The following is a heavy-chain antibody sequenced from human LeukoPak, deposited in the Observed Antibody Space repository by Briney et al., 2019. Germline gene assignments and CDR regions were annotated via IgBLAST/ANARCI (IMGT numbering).Heavy chain of an antibody. V-gene: IGHV3-33*08. CDR2: IWYDGSNK. D-gene: IGHD3-22*01. Sequence: GGSLRLSCVASGFTFSNYAMHWVRQAPGKGLEWVAVIWYDGSNKYYADSVKGRFTISRDNSKNTLYLQMNSLRAEDTAVYYCARPPKGPYDSSGYCWGQGTLVTVSS. CDR3: ARPPKGPYDSSGYC. J-gene: IGHJ4*02. CDR1: GFTFSNYA.